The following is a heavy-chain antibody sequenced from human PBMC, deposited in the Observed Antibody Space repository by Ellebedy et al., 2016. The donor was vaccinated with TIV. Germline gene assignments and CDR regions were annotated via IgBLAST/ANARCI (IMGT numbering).Heavy chain of an antibody. CDR3: ARGLYKGPSRSGGSCYAAPFDY. CDR2: INHSGST. D-gene: IGHD2-15*01. V-gene: IGHV4-34*01. Sequence: SETLSLTCAVYGGSFSGYYWSWIRQPPGKGLEWIGEINHSGSTNYNPSLKSRVTVSIDTSKNQFSLKLSSVTAADTAVYYCARGLYKGPSRSGGSCYAAPFDYWGQGTLVTVSS. J-gene: IGHJ4*02. CDR1: GGSFSGYY.